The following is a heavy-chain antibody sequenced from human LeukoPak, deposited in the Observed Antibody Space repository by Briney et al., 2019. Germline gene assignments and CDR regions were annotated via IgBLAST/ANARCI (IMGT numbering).Heavy chain of an antibody. D-gene: IGHD3-10*01. V-gene: IGHV3-30*04. CDR2: ISYDGSNK. J-gene: IGHJ4*02. Sequence: GGSLRLSCAASGFTFGSYAMHWVRQAPGKGLEWVAVISYDGSNKYYADSVKGRFTISRDNSKNTLYLQMNSLRAEDTAVYYCARDGSGSYYKDGRFDYWGQGTLVTVSS. CDR3: ARDGSGSYYKDGRFDY. CDR1: GFTFGSYA.